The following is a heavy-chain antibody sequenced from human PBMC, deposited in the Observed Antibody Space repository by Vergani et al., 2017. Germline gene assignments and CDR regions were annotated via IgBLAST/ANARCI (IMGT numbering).Heavy chain of an antibody. J-gene: IGHJ3*02. CDR2: IRNKANDYTT. CDR1: GFKFSQFG. V-gene: IGHV3-72*01. Sequence: VQLVESGGGVVQPGTSLRLSCEASGFKFSQFGMHWVRQAPGKGLEWVGRIRNKANDYTTQYAASVKGRFTISRDDSKSYLYLQMNSLQTEDTALYYCVRVKGSNWNDHLYDIWGQGTLVTVSS. CDR3: VRVKGSNWNDHLYDI. D-gene: IGHD1-1*01.